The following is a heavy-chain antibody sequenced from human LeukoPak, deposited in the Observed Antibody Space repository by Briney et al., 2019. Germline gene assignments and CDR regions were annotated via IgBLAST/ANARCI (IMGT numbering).Heavy chain of an antibody. Sequence: SETLSLTCTVSGGSISSYYWSWIRQPPGKGLEWIGYIYYSGSTNYNPSLKSRVTISVDTSKNQFSLKLSSVTAADTAVYYCARGWRQDYGGQEPWSPSPQ. J-gene: IGHJ4*01. CDR3: ARGWRQDY. V-gene: IGHV4-59*01. CDR2: IYYSGST. D-gene: IGHD2-15*01. CDR1: GGSISSYY.